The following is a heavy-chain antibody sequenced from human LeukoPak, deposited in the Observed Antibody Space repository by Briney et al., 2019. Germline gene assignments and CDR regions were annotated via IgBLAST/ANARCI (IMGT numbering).Heavy chain of an antibody. CDR1: GYTFTGYY. Sequence: ASVKVSCTASGYTFTGYYMHWVRQAPGQGLEWMGWINPNSGGTNYAQKFQGRVTMTRDTSISTAYMELSRLRSDDTAVYYCARDYYYGSGSFYFDYWGQGTLVTVSS. V-gene: IGHV1-2*02. CDR3: ARDYYYGSGSFYFDY. J-gene: IGHJ4*02. D-gene: IGHD3-10*01. CDR2: INPNSGGT.